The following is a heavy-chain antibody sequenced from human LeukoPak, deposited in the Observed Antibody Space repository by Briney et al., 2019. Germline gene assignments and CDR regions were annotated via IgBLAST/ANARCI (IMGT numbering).Heavy chain of an antibody. J-gene: IGHJ6*03. V-gene: IGHV3-21*01. CDR2: ISVRSNYI. CDR3: VRGSSGSTYYYMDV. Sequence: GGSLRLSCLASGYTFSSYSINWVRQAPGKGLEWVSSISVRSNYIYYADSVRGRFRISRDDARDSLYLQMNSLRAEDTAVYYCVRGSSGSTYYYMDVWGKGTTVTVSS. D-gene: IGHD3-22*01. CDR1: GYTFSSYS.